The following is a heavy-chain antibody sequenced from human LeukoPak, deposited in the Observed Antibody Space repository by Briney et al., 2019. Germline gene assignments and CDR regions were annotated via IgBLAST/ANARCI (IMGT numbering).Heavy chain of an antibody. V-gene: IGHV4-38-2*01. Sequence: PSETLSLTCAVSGYSISSGYYWGWIRQPPGKGLEWIGSIYHSGSTYYNPSLKSRVTISVDTSKNQFSLKLSSVTAADTAVYYCARTSFITMIVVAWDAFDIWGQGTMVTVSS. D-gene: IGHD3-22*01. CDR3: ARTSFITMIVVAWDAFDI. CDR1: GYSISSGYY. CDR2: IYHSGST. J-gene: IGHJ3*02.